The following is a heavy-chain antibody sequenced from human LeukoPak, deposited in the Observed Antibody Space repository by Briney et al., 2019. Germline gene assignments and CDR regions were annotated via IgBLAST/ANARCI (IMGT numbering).Heavy chain of an antibody. V-gene: IGHV1-46*01. J-gene: IGHJ4*02. CDR1: GYTFTSYY. CDR2: INPSGGST. D-gene: IGHD5-12*01. Sequence: ASVKVSCKTSGYTFTSYYMHWVRQAPGQGLEWMGIINPSGGSTSYAQKFQGRVTMTRDMSTSTVYMELSSLRSEDTAVYYCARWSGYDGLDYWGQGTLVAVSS. CDR3: ARWSGYDGLDY.